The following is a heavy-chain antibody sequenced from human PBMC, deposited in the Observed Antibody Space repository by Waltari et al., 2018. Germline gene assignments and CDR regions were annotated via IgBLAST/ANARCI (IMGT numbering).Heavy chain of an antibody. J-gene: IGHJ1*01. CDR3: ARERAVAGYAEYFQH. CDR2: IYYSGST. D-gene: IGHD6-19*01. CDR1: GGSISSSSYY. V-gene: IGHV4-39*06. Sequence: RLQLQESGPGLVKPSETLSLTCTVSGGSISSSSYYWGWIRQPPGKGLEWIGSIYYSGSTYYNPSLKSRVTISVDTSKNQFSLKLSSVTAADTAVYYCARERAVAGYAEYFQHWGQGTLVTVSS.